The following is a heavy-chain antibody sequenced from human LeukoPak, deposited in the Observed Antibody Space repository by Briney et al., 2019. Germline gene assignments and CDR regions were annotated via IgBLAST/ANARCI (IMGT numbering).Heavy chain of an antibody. CDR3: ARDLYYDILTGYSPPFDY. V-gene: IGHV3-21*01. CDR1: GFTFSSYG. D-gene: IGHD3-9*01. CDR2: ISSSSSYI. Sequence: PGRSLRLSCAASGFTFSSYGMHWVRQAPGKGLEWVSSISSSSSYIYYADSVKGRFTISRDNAKNSLYLQMNSLRAEDTAVYYCARDLYYDILTGYSPPFDYWGQGTLVTVSS. J-gene: IGHJ4*02.